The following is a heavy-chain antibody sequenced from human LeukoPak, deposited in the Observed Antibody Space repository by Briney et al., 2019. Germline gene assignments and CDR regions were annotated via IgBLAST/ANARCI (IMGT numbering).Heavy chain of an antibody. D-gene: IGHD6-13*01. CDR2: INPNSGGT. CDR3: ARLFSSWYEEGRYYYYYGMDV. V-gene: IGHV1-2*02. CDR1: GYTFTGYY. Sequence: GASVKVSCKASGYTFTGYYMHWVRQAPGQGLEWMGWINPNSGGTNYAQKFQGRVTMTRDTSISTAYMELSRLRTDDTAVYYCARLFSSWYEEGRYYYYYGMDVWGQGTTVTVSS. J-gene: IGHJ6*02.